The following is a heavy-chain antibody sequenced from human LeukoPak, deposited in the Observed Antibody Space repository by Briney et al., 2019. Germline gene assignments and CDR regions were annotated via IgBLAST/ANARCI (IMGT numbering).Heavy chain of an antibody. J-gene: IGHJ4*02. CDR3: ARVSSSSTYYFDY. D-gene: IGHD6-6*01. CDR1: GGSISSYC. Sequence: SETLSLTCTVSGGSISSYCWSWIRQPAGKGLEWIGRIYTSGSTNYNPSLKSRVTMSVDTSKNQFSLKLSSVTAADTAVYYCARVSSSSTYYFDYWGQGTLVTVSS. V-gene: IGHV4-4*07. CDR2: IYTSGST.